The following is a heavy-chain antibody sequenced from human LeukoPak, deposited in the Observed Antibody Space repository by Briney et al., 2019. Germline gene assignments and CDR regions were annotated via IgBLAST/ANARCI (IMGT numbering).Heavy chain of an antibody. CDR2: ISGSGGST. J-gene: IGHJ4*02. D-gene: IGHD5-24*01. V-gene: IGHV3-23*01. CDR1: GFTFSNYA. Sequence: PGGSLRLSCVASGFTFSNYAMSWVRQTPGKGLEWVSAISGSGGSTYYPESVKGRFTISRDNSKNTLYLQMNSLRAEDTAVYYCAKDYTPRDGYTVDYWGQGTLVTVSS. CDR3: AKDYTPRDGYTVDY.